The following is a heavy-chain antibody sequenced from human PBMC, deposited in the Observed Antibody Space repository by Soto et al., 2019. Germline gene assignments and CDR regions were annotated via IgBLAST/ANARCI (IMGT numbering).Heavy chain of an antibody. D-gene: IGHD1-26*01. CDR3: AKIVGATTGYYYGMDV. CDR1: GFTFSSYG. Sequence: QVQLVESGGGVVQPGRSLRLSCAASGFTFSSYGMHWVRQAPGTGLEWVAVISYDGSNKYYADSVKGRFTISRDNSKNTRYLQMNSLRAEDTAVYYCAKIVGATTGYYYGMDVWGQGTTVTVSS. CDR2: ISYDGSNK. J-gene: IGHJ6*02. V-gene: IGHV3-30*18.